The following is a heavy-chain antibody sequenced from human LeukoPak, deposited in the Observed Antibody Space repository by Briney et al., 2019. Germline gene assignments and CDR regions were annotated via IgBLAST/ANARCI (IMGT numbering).Heavy chain of an antibody. J-gene: IGHJ3*02. D-gene: IGHD6-13*01. Sequence: GESLKISCKGSGYSFTSYWIGWVRQMPGKGLEWMGIIYPGDSDTRYSPSFQGQVTISADKSIGTAYLQWSSLKASDTAMYYCARFRRGGSWYFDAFDIWGQGTMVTVSS. CDR3: ARFRRGGSWYFDAFDI. CDR2: IYPGDSDT. V-gene: IGHV5-51*01. CDR1: GYSFTSYW.